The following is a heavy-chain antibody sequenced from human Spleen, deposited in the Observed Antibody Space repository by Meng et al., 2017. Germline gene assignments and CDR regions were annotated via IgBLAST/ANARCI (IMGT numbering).Heavy chain of an antibody. CDR1: AYNLPDSY. J-gene: IGHJ4*02. Sequence: HLVQSAAKVKNPRASAQRSYKTSAYNLPDSYIHWVRRAPGQGRNWMGRINPKSGDTHHAQKFQARVTMTGDTSISTAYMELSGLRSDDTAMYYCARDEDISAAGKLFGDYWGQGTLVTVSS. V-gene: IGHV1-2*06. CDR3: ARDEDISAAGKLFGDY. CDR2: INPKSGDT. D-gene: IGHD6-25*01.